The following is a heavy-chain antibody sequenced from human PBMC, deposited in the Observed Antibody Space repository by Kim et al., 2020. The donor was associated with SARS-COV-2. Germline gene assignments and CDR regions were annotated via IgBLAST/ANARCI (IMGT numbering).Heavy chain of an antibody. D-gene: IGHD3-9*01. J-gene: IGHJ6*02. Sequence: SVKVSCKASGGTFSSYAISWVRQAPGQGLEWMGGIIPIFGTANYAQKFQGRVTITADESTSTAYMELSSLRSEDTAVYYCARNDILTRTPSRYYLWYYYGMDVWGQGTTVTVSS. CDR3: ARNDILTRTPSRYYLWYYYGMDV. CDR2: IIPIFGTA. CDR1: GGTFSSYA. V-gene: IGHV1-69*13.